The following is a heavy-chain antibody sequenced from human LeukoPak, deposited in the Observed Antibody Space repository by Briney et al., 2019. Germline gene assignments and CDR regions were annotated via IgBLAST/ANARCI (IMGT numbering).Heavy chain of an antibody. D-gene: IGHD3-22*01. CDR3: ARAGGTYYYESSGYYYQNWFDS. J-gene: IGHJ5*01. CDR2: INSNSGGT. Sequence: ASVKVSCKASGYRFSDYYMHWVRQAPGQGLEWMGRINSNSGGTGFAEKFRGRVTMTRDTSISTAYMELSRLTSDDTAAYYCARAGGTYYYESSGYYYQNWFDSWGQGTLVTVSS. CDR1: GYRFSDYY. V-gene: IGHV1-2*06.